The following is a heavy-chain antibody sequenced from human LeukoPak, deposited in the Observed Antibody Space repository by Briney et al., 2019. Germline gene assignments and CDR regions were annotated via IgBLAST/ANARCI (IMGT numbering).Heavy chain of an antibody. J-gene: IGHJ6*03. CDR1: GFTFSSYG. CDR2: ISYDGSNK. Sequence: PGGSLRLSCAASGFTFSSYGMYWVRRAPGKGLEWVAVISYDGSNKYYADSVKGRFTISRDNSKNTLYLQMNSLRAEDTAVYYCAKDSGPTTFDYYYYMDVWGKGTTVTVSS. D-gene: IGHD1-1*01. V-gene: IGHV3-30*18. CDR3: AKDSGPTTFDYYYYMDV.